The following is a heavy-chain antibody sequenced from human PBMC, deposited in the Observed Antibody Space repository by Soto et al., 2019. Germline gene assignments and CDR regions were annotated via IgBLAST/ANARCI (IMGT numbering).Heavy chain of an antibody. V-gene: IGHV3-7*01. CDR2: IKQDGSEK. Sequence: EVQLVESGGGLVQPGGSLRLSCAASGFTFSSYWMSWVRQAPGKGLEWVANIKQDGSEKYYVDSVKGRFTISRDNAKNSLYLQMNSLSAEDTAVYYCARAVGYCSSTSCPKGDGDYDYYYYMDVWGKGTTVTVSS. CDR1: GFTFSSYW. CDR3: ARAVGYCSSTSCPKGDGDYDYYYYMDV. J-gene: IGHJ6*03. D-gene: IGHD2-2*01.